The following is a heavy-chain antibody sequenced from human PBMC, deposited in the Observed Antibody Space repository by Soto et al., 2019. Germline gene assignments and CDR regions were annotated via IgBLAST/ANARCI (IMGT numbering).Heavy chain of an antibody. D-gene: IGHD3-16*01. CDR2: ISATGGGT. V-gene: IGHV3-23*01. Sequence: VGSLRLSCAASGFKFSNCAMSWVRQAPGKGLEWVSLISATGGGTYYADSVKGRFTISRDNSHNTLYLQVHSLTAEDTAVYYCAKDRRAGGNSAFYFDFGGQGAQVTV. CDR3: AKDRRAGGNSAFYFDF. J-gene: IGHJ4*02. CDR1: GFKFSNCA.